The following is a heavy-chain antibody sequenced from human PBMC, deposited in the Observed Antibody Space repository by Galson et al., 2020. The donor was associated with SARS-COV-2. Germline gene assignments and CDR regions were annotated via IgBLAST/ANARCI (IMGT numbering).Heavy chain of an antibody. CDR3: VRAPPGSGSYYNPFFDF. CDR2: LNSDGSTT. J-gene: IGHJ4*01. Sequence: GESLKISCEASGFSFSTYWMHWVRQVPGKGLVWVSRLNSDGSTTGYADSVKGRFTISRDNAKNTVYLQMDSLRAEDTGVYFCVRAPPGSGSYYNPFFDFWGEGTLVTVSS. V-gene: IGHV3-74*01. D-gene: IGHD1-26*01. CDR1: GFSFSTYW.